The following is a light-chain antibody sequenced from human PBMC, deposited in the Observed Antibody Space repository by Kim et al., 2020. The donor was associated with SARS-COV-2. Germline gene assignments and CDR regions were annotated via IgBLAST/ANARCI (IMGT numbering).Light chain of an antibody. CDR2: GAS. J-gene: IGKJ2*01. V-gene: IGKV3-15*01. CDR1: QSISSN. CDR3: QQYHNMQT. Sequence: LSVSPAERATLSCRASQSISSNLAWYQQKPGQAPRLLIYGASTRATDIPVRFSGSGSGTEFTLTISSLQSEDFVVYYCQQYHNMQTFGQGTKLEI.